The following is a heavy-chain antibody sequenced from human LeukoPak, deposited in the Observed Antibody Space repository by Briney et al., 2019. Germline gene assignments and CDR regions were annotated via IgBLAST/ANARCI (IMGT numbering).Heavy chain of an antibody. Sequence: SVKVSCKASGFTFTSSAMQWVRQARGQRPEWIGWIVVGSGNTNYAQKFQERVTITRDMSTSTAYMELSSLRSEDTAVYYCAAVPWGVATITLIDYWGQGTLVTVSS. D-gene: IGHD5-12*01. J-gene: IGHJ4*02. CDR3: AAVPWGVATITLIDY. V-gene: IGHV1-58*02. CDR1: GFTFTSSA. CDR2: IVVGSGNT.